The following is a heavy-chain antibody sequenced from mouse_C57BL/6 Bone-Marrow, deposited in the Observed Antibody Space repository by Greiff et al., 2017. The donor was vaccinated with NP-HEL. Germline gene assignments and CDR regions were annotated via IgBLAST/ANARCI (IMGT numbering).Heavy chain of an antibody. CDR3: ARCPYGNYVYWYFDV. CDR2: IFPGSGST. V-gene: IGHV1-75*01. D-gene: IGHD2-1*01. CDR1: GYTFTDYY. J-gene: IGHJ1*03. Sequence: QVQLKQSGPELVKPGASVKISCKASGYTFTDYYINWVKQRPGQGLEWIGWIFPGSGSTYYNEKFKGKATLTVDKSSSTAYMLLSSLTSEDSAVYFCARCPYGNYVYWYFDVWGTGTTVTVSS.